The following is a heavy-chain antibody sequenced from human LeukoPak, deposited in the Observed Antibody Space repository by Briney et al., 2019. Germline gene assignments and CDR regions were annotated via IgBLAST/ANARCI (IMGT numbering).Heavy chain of an antibody. CDR2: INHSGST. V-gene: IGHV4-34*01. D-gene: IGHD3-22*01. CDR3: ARGLDYYDSSGNRYYGMDV. J-gene: IGHJ6*02. Sequence: SETLSPTCAVYGGSFSGYYWSWIRQPPGKGLEWIGEINHSGSTNYNPSLKSRVTISVDTSKNQFSLKLSSVTAADTAVYYCARGLDYYDSSGNRYYGMDVWGQGTTVTVSS. CDR1: GGSFSGYY.